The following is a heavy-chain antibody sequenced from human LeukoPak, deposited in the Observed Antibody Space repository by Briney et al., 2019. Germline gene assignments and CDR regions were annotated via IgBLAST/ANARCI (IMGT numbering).Heavy chain of an antibody. CDR3: AKDRGNYYDSLDY. D-gene: IGHD3-22*01. V-gene: IGHV3-30*02. CDR1: GFTFSSYG. J-gene: IGHJ4*02. CDR2: IRYDGSNK. Sequence: GGSLRLSCAASGFTFSSYGMHWVRQAPGKGLEWVAFIRYDGSNKYYADSVKGRFTISRDNAKNSLYLQMNSLRAEDTALYYCAKDRGNYYDSLDYWGQGTLVTVSS.